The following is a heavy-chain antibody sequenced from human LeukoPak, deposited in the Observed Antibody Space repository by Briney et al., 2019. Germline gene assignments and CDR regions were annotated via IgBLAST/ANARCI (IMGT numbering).Heavy chain of an antibody. Sequence: ASVKVSCKASGYTFTSYGISWVRQAPGQGLEWMRWISAYNGNTNYAQKLQGRVTMTTDTSTSTAYMELRSLRSDDTAVYYCARETWNYYGSGSVDYWGQGTLVTVSS. V-gene: IGHV1-18*01. D-gene: IGHD3-10*01. J-gene: IGHJ4*02. CDR2: ISAYNGNT. CDR1: GYTFTSYG. CDR3: ARETWNYYGSGSVDY.